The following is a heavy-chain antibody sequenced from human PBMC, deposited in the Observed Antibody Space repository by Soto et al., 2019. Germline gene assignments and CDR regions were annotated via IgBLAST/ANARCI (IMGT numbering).Heavy chain of an antibody. V-gene: IGHV4-59*01. Sequence: TSETLSLTCTVSAGSISSYYWSWIRQPPGKGLEWIGYIYYSGSTNYNPSLKSRVTISVDTSKNQFSLKLSSVTAADTAVYYCAREGITIFGVVTNNWFDPWGQGTLVTVSS. CDR3: AREGITIFGVVTNNWFDP. J-gene: IGHJ5*02. D-gene: IGHD3-3*01. CDR1: AGSISSYY. CDR2: IYYSGST.